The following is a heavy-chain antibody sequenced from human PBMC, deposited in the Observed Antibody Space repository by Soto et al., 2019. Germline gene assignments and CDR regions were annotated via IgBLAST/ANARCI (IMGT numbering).Heavy chain of an antibody. CDR2: IYYSGST. V-gene: IGHV4-39*01. Sequence: PSETLSLTCTVSGGSISSSSYYWGWIRQPPGKGLEWIGSIYYSGSTYYNPSLKSRVTISVDTSKNQFSLKLSSVTAADTAVYYCARRSYGSGSYCFDYWGQGTLVTVSS. J-gene: IGHJ4*02. CDR1: GGSISSSSYY. CDR3: ARRSYGSGSYCFDY. D-gene: IGHD3-10*01.